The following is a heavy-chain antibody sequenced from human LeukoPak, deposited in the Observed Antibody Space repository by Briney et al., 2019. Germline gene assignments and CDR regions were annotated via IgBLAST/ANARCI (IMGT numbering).Heavy chain of an antibody. J-gene: IGHJ4*02. V-gene: IGHV3-23*01. Sequence: GGSLRLSCAASGFTFSTFSNYGMSWVRQAPGKGLEWVSAISDSGGKTYYADSMKGRFTISRDNSKNTLYLQMNSLRAEDTAVYYCAKHGNGRYFDYWGQGTLVTVSS. CDR3: AKHGNGRYFDY. D-gene: IGHD2-8*01. CDR2: ISDSGGKT. CDR1: GFTFSTFSNYG.